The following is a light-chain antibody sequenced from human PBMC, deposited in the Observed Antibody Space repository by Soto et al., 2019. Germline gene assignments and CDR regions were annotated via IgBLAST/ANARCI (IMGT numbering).Light chain of an antibody. Sequence: QSVLTQPPSVSGAPGKRVTISCTGSSSNIGAGYVVHWYQQLPGTAPKLLIYGNSNRPSGVPDRFSGSKSGTSASLAITWLRAEDEADDSCQSYVSSLSGWVFGGGTKLAV. CDR1: SSNIGAGYV. V-gene: IGLV1-40*01. J-gene: IGLJ3*02. CDR2: GNS. CDR3: QSYVSSLSGWV.